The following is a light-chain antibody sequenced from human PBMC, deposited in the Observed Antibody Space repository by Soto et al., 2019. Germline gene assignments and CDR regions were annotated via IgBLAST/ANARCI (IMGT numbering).Light chain of an antibody. J-gene: IGKJ1*01. CDR3: LQDYIYPWT. CDR2: AAS. CDR1: QSISTW. V-gene: IGKV1-5*01. Sequence: DIQMTQSPSTLSASVGDRVTITCRASQSISTWLAWYQQKPGKAPKLLIYAASNLQSGVSSRFSGSGSGTQFTLIITSLQPEDVATYYCLQDYIYPWTFGQGTKVDIK.